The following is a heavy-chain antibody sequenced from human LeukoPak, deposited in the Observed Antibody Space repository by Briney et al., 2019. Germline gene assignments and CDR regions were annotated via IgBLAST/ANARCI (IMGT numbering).Heavy chain of an antibody. Sequence: SVKVSCKASGGTFSSYAISWVRQAPGQGLEWMGGIIPIFGTANYAQKFQGRVTITTDESTSTAYMELSSLRSEDTAVYYCARGLYSSSWYADAFDIWAKGQWSPSLQ. CDR1: GGTFSSYA. CDR3: ARGLYSSSWYADAFDI. CDR2: IIPIFGTA. D-gene: IGHD6-13*01. V-gene: IGHV1-69*05. J-gene: IGHJ3*02.